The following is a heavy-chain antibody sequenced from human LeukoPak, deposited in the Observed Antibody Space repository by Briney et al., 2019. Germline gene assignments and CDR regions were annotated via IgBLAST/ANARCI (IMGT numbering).Heavy chain of an antibody. D-gene: IGHD2-15*01. J-gene: IGHJ4*02. V-gene: IGHV4-59*01. Sequence: SETLSLTCTVSGGSISSYYWSWIRQPPGKGLEWIGYIYYSGSTNYNPSLKSRVTISVDTSKNQFSLKLSSVTAADTAVYYCARFCSGGSCYSRNFDYWGQGTLVTVSS. CDR3: ARFCSGGSCYSRNFDY. CDR2: IYYSGST. CDR1: GGSISSYY.